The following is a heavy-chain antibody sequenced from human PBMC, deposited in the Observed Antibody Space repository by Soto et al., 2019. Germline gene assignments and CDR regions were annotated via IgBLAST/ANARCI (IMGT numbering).Heavy chain of an antibody. Sequence: QVQLVESGGGVVQPGRSLRLSCAASGFTFSSYGMHWVRQAPGKGLEWVAVIWYDGSNKYYADSVKGRFTISRDNSKNTLYRKMNSLSAEDTAVYYWGRSYSGGAPFDYWGQGPLFTVSS. CDR3: GRSYSGGAPFDY. V-gene: IGHV3-33*01. D-gene: IGHD6-25*01. CDR1: GFTFSSYG. J-gene: IGHJ4*02. CDR2: IWYDGSNK.